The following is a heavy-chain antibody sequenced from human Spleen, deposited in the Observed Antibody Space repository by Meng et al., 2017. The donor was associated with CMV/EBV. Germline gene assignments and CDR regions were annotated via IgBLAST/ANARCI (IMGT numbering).Heavy chain of an antibody. V-gene: IGHV4-34*01. J-gene: IGHJ4*02. Sequence: VKIQRGGVGLCKTSGRMSPTFDVCGGSFSGYYWSWIRQPPRKGLEWIGEINHTGRTNYTPSLKSRVTISVDTSKNQFSLKLSSVTAADTAVYYCARGKWYSYGLDYWGQGTLVTVSS. CDR1: GGSFSGYY. CDR3: ARGKWYSYGLDY. D-gene: IGHD5-18*01. CDR2: INHTGRT.